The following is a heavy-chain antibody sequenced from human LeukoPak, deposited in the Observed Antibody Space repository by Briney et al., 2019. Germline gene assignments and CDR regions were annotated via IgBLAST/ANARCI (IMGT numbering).Heavy chain of an antibody. CDR2: ICYDGSNK. CDR3: VRDVRGSTNRFDP. J-gene: IGHJ5*02. CDR1: GFTLSSSD. V-gene: IGHV3-33*01. D-gene: IGHD3-10*02. Sequence: GGSLRLSCAASGFTLSSSDMHWVRQAPGKGLEGVSVICYDGSNKYYADSVKGRFTISREISKNSLYLQMNSLRAEDTAMYYCVRDVRGSTNRFDPWGQGTLVTVSS.